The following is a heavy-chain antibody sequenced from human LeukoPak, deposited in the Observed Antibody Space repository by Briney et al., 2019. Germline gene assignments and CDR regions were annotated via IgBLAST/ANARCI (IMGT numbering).Heavy chain of an antibody. V-gene: IGHV1-69*04. J-gene: IGHJ6*02. Sequence: SVKVSCKASGGTFSSYAISWVRQAPGQGLEWMGRIIPILGIANYAQKFQGRVTITADKSTSTAYMELSSLRSEDTAVYYCARAYIVVVPAANYYYYGMDVWGQGTTVTVSS. D-gene: IGHD2-2*01. CDR1: GGTFSSYA. CDR3: ARAYIVVVPAANYYYYGMDV. CDR2: IIPILGIA.